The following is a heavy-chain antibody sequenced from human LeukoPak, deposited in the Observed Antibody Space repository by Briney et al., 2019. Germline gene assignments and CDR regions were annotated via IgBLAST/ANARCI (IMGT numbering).Heavy chain of an antibody. CDR2: ISSSSSTI. J-gene: IGHJ6*03. D-gene: IGHD2-2*01. Sequence: PGGSLRLSCAASGFTFSSYSMNWVRQAPGKGLEWVSYISSSSSTIYYADSVKGRFTISRDNAKNSLYLQMNSLRAEDTAVYYCARDPGYWGGYCSSTSCPSYMDVWGKGTTVTVSS. CDR3: ARDPGYWGGYCSSTSCPSYMDV. CDR1: GFTFSSYS. V-gene: IGHV3-48*01.